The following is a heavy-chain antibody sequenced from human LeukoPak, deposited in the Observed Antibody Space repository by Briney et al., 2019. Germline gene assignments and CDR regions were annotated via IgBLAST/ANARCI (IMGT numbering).Heavy chain of an antibody. CDR2: IYYSGST. CDR3: ARYMVRGENWFDP. V-gene: IGHV4-30-4*08. D-gene: IGHD3-10*01. J-gene: IGHJ5*02. CDR1: GGSISSTNCY. Sequence: SETLSLTCTVSGGSISSTNCYWSWIRQPPGKGLEWIGYIYYSGSTYYNPSLKSRVTISVDTSKNQFSLKLSSVTAADAAVYYCARYMVRGENWFDPWGQGTLVTVSS.